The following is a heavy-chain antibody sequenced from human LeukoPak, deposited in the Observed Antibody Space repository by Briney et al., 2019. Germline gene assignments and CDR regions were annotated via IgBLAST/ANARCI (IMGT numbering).Heavy chain of an antibody. Sequence: PGGSLRLSCAASGFTFSSYSMNWVRQAPGKGLEWVSSISSSSSYIYYADSVKGRFTISRDNAKNSLYLQMNSLRAEDTAVYYCARDKIRGAIPGDAFDIWGQGTMVTVSS. CDR2: ISSSSSYI. J-gene: IGHJ3*02. V-gene: IGHV3-21*01. D-gene: IGHD3-10*01. CDR1: GFTFSSYS. CDR3: ARDKIRGAIPGDAFDI.